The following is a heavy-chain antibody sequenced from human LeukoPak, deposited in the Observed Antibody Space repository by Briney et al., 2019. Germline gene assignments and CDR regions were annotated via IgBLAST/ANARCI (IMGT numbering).Heavy chain of an antibody. CDR3: TRDRYSNM. CDR1: GFTFSNHW. J-gene: IGHJ3*02. Sequence: GGSLRLSCVASGFTFSNHWMTLVRQAPGKGLEWVANIKEDGSEIHYVDSVKGRFTISRDNARNSLYLQMNNLRVDDTALYSCTRDRYSNMWGQGTVVTVSS. CDR2: IKEDGSEI. V-gene: IGHV3-7*01. D-gene: IGHD6-13*01.